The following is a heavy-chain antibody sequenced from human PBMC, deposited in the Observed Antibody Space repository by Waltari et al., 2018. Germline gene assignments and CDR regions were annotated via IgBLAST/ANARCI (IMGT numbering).Heavy chain of an antibody. V-gene: IGHV3-23*01. D-gene: IGHD3-22*01. J-gene: IGHJ6*02. CDR1: GFTFSSYA. Sequence: EVQLLESGGGLVQPGGSLRLSCAASGFTFSSYAMSWVRQAPGKGLEWVSASSGSGGSTYYADSVKGRFTISRDNSKTTLYLQMNSLRAEDTAVYYCAKDSEPYYDSSGYYCCYYYGMDVWGQGTTVTVSS. CDR2: SSGSGGST. CDR3: AKDSEPYYDSSGYYCCYYYGMDV.